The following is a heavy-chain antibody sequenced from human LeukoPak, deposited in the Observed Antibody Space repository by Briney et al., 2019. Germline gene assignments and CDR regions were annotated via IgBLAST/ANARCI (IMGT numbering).Heavy chain of an antibody. J-gene: IGHJ4*02. V-gene: IGHV3-21*01. CDR3: ARTVAGINY. CDR1: GFNFGNYG. Sequence: GGTLRLSCAASGFNFGNYGMNWVRQAPGKGLEWVSGIRASGRTTDYADSVKGRFTISRDNAKNSLYLQMNSLRAEDTAVYYCARTVAGINYWGQGTLVTVSS. CDR2: IRASGRTT. D-gene: IGHD6-19*01.